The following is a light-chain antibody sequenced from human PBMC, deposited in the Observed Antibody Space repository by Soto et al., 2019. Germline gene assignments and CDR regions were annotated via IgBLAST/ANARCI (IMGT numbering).Light chain of an antibody. Sequence: DIQMTQYPVSLSASVGDRVTITFRASQTISTWLAWYQQKPGKAPKLLIYKASTLESGVPSRFSGSGSGTEFTLTISSLQPDDFATYYCQQYNTYSTFGQGTRLEIK. CDR3: QQYNTYST. CDR2: KAS. J-gene: IGKJ5*01. V-gene: IGKV1-5*03. CDR1: QTISTW.